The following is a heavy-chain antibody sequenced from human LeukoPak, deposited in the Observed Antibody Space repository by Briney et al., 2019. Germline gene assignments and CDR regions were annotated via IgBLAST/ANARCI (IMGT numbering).Heavy chain of an antibody. Sequence: GGSLRLSCAASGFTFSTYAMSWVRQAPGKGLEWVSSIGAGGGTYYADSLKGRFTISRDNSKNTLYLQMNSLRAEDTAVYYCAKGISYGDYPFDYWGQGTLVTVSS. CDR3: AKGISYGDYPFDY. D-gene: IGHD4-17*01. V-gene: IGHV3-23*01. J-gene: IGHJ4*02. CDR1: GFTFSTYA. CDR2: IGAGGGT.